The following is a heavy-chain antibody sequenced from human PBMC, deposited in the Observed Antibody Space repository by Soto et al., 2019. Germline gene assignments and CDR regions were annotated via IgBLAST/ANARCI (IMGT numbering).Heavy chain of an antibody. CDR3: ASHRSPYYYYGMDV. J-gene: IGHJ6*02. Sequence: GESLKISCKGSGYNFTSYWISWVCQMPGKGLEWMGRIDPSDSYTNYSPSFQGHVTISADKSISTAYLQWSSLKASDTAMYYCASHRSPYYYYGMDVWGQGTTVTVSS. CDR1: GYNFTSYW. CDR2: IDPSDSYT. V-gene: IGHV5-10-1*01.